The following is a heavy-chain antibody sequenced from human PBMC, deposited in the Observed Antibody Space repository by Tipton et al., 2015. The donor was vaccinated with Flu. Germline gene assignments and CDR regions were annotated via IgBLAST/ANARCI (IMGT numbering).Heavy chain of an antibody. CDR3: ARVTGPPYYYGMDV. CDR2: IYYSGST. J-gene: IGHJ6*02. Sequence: TLSLTCTVSGGSISSSSYYWGWIRQPPGKGLGWIGSIYYSGSTYYNPSPKSRVTISVDTSKNQFSLKLSSVTAADTAVYYCARVTGPPYYYGMDVSGQGTTVTVSS. V-gene: IGHV4-39*07. CDR1: GGSISSSSYY.